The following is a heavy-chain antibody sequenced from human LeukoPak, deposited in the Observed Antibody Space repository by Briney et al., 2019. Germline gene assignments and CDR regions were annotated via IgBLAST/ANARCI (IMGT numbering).Heavy chain of an antibody. Sequence: GGSLRLSCAASGFMFRDYAIPWFRQAPGKRPEYVSAISSNGYNTYYGNSVRGRFTISRDNSNNMVFLQMGSLGREDTAVYYCARETYGGNDFWGQGTLVTVSS. J-gene: IGHJ4*02. CDR3: ARETYGGNDF. V-gene: IGHV3-64*01. D-gene: IGHD4-23*01. CDR2: ISSNGYNT. CDR1: GFMFRDYA.